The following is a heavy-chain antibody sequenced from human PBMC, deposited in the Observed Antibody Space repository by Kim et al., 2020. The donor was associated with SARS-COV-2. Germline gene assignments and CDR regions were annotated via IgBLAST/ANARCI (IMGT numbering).Heavy chain of an antibody. CDR1: GFTFSTYA. D-gene: IGHD4-4*01. J-gene: IGHJ4*02. CDR2: FGISGRR. V-gene: IGHV3-23*01. Sequence: GGSLRLSCAASGFTFSTYAMSWVRQAQGKGLEWVSLFGISGRRYYADYVRSRFTTSRDNSKSTLLLQMNNLRADDTAVYYCAKHDNSDLYYFDSWGQETRVSVSS. CDR3: AKHDNSDLYYFDS.